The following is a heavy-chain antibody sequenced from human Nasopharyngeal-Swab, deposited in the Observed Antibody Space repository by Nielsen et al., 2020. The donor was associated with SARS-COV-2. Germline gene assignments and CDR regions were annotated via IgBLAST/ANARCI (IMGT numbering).Heavy chain of an antibody. D-gene: IGHD1-26*01. CDR1: GFTFNNNA. CDR3: AKGGSLSGSRD. Sequence: GESLKISCLASGFTFNNNAMTWVRQAPGKGLEWVSTVSGSGKITYYADSVKGRFTISRDNSKNTLFLQMSSLRDEDTAVYYCAKGGSLSGSRDWGQGTLVTVSS. J-gene: IGHJ4*02. V-gene: IGHV3-23*01. CDR2: VSGSGKIT.